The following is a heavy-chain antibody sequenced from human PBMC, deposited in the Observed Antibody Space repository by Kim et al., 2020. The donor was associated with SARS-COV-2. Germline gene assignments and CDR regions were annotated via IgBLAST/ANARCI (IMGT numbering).Heavy chain of an antibody. Sequence: GGSLRLSCAASGFTFSDSPIHWVRQASGKGLEWVARIRGKVNSSATSYAAWGKGRFTISRDDSESTPYLQMNSLKTKDTPVYYCTRIPERTLAFWDAF. CDR2: IRGKVNSSAT. D-gene: IGHD3-3*02. CDR3: TRIPERTLAFWDAF. CDR1: GFTFSDSP. V-gene: IGHV3-73*01. J-gene: IGHJ3*01.